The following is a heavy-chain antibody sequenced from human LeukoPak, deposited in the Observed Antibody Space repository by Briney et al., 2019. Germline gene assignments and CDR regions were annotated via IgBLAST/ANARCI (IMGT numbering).Heavy chain of an antibody. CDR1: GFTFSSYW. V-gene: IGHV3-74*01. CDR3: ARDDGLTFDY. J-gene: IGHJ4*02. D-gene: IGHD3/OR15-3a*01. CDR2: INSDGSST. Sequence: SGGSLRLSCAASGFTFSSYWMHWVRQAPGEGLVWVSRINSDGSSTNYADSVKGRFTISRDNAKSTLYLQMNSLRAEDTAVYYCARDDGLTFDYWGQGTLVTVSS.